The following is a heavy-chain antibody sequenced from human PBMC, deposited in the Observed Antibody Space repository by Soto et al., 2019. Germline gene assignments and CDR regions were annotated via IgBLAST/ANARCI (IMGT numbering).Heavy chain of an antibody. Sequence: LSLTCAVYGGSFSGYYWSWIRQPPGKGLEWIGEINHSGSTNYNPSLKSRVTISVDTSKNQFSLKLSSVTAADTAVYYCARGQVDIVATRAFDIWGQGTMVTVSS. CDR2: INHSGST. V-gene: IGHV4-34*01. CDR3: ARGQVDIVATRAFDI. CDR1: GGSFSGYY. D-gene: IGHD5-12*01. J-gene: IGHJ3*02.